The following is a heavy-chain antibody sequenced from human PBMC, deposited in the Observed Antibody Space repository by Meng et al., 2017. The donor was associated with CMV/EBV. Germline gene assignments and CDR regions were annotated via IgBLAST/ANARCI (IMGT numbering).Heavy chain of an antibody. J-gene: IGHJ4*02. CDR3: AIISIAVAGPLDY. CDR2: IYYSGST. Sequence: SETLSLTCTVSGGSISSSSYYWGWIRQPPGKGLEWIGSIYYSGSTYYNSSLKSRVTISVDTSKNQFSLKLSSVTAADTAVYYCAIISIAVAGPLDYWGQGTLVTVSS. CDR1: GGSISSSSYY. D-gene: IGHD6-19*01. V-gene: IGHV4-39*07.